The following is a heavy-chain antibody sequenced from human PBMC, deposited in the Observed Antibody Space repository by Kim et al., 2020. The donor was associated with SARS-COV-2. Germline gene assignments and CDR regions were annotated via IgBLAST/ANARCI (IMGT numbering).Heavy chain of an antibody. Sequence: VKGRFTISRDNSKNTLYLQMNSLRAEDTAVYYCAKDPDGYYYYYGMDVWGQGTTVTVSS. V-gene: IGHV3-23*01. J-gene: IGHJ6*02. CDR3: AKDPDGYYYYYGMDV.